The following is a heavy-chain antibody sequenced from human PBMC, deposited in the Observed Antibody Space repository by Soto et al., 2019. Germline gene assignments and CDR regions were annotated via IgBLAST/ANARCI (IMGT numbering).Heavy chain of an antibody. Sequence: EVQLLESGGALVQPGGSLRLSCAASGFTFSSYAMTWVRQAPGKGLEWVSTISGGGSSTYYADSVKGRFTISRDNSKNTLYLQMNSLRAEDTAIYFCAQGWKTGGFDYWGQGILVTVSS. D-gene: IGHD1-1*01. J-gene: IGHJ4*02. CDR1: GFTFSSYA. V-gene: IGHV3-23*01. CDR3: AQGWKTGGFDY. CDR2: ISGGGSST.